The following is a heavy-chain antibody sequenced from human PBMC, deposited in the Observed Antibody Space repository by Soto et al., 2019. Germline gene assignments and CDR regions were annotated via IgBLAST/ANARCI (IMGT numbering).Heavy chain of an antibody. J-gene: IGHJ4*02. V-gene: IGHV1-69*01. Sequence: QVHVVQSGAEVKKPGSSVKVTCKAFGGTFNSFGMNWVRQAPGQGLEWMGGIIPVFGTTKYAQKFRDRVTLVADGSTSTSYMELSSVTSDDTAVYYCAREVWGRGVYYLDSWGQGTLVTVSS. D-gene: IGHD7-27*01. CDR2: IIPVFGTT. CDR3: AREVWGRGVYYLDS. CDR1: GGTFNSFG.